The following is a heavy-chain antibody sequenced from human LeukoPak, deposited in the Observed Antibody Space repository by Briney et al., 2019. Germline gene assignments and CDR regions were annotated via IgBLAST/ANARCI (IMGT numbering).Heavy chain of an antibody. V-gene: IGHV3-33*01. CDR1: GFSFSSYG. D-gene: IGHD1-26*01. Sequence: GGSLRLSRAASGFSFSSYGIHWVRQAPGKGLEWVAVIWHDGSNKYYADSVKGRFTISRDNSKNTLFLQMDSLRAEDTAVYFCARDYLVGANVEYYFDSWGQGTLVTVSS. CDR3: ARDYLVGANVEYYFDS. J-gene: IGHJ4*02. CDR2: IWHDGSNK.